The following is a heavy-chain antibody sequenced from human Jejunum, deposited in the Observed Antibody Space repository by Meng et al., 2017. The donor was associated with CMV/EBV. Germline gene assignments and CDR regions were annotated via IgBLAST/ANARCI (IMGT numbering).Heavy chain of an antibody. V-gene: IGHV4-39*07. D-gene: IGHD2-8*01. J-gene: IGHJ4*02. CDR3: ARDGDGTNRRGPDCFDY. Sequence: PESAQGLVQPSVPLSLSCNVTGDSISSSNYYWGWIRQPPGKGLEWIGSLFYTGSTYYNPSLKSRVTISVDTPNNQFSLKLTSVTAADTAVYYCARDGDGTNRRGPDCFDYWGQGTLVTASS. CDR1: GDSISSSNYY. CDR2: LFYTGST.